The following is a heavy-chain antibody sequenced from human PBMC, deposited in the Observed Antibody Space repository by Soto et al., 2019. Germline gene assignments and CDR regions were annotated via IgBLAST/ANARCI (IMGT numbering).Heavy chain of an antibody. J-gene: IGHJ3*02. CDR3: ARTSGYSGYDWGDAFDI. Sequence: SETLSLTCTVSGGSISSSSYYWGWIRQPPGKGLEWIGSIYYSGSTYYNPSLKSRVTISVDTSKNQFSLKLSSVTAADTAVYYCARTSGYSGYDWGDAFDIWGQGTMVT. V-gene: IGHV4-39*01. CDR2: IYYSGST. CDR1: GGSISSSSYY. D-gene: IGHD5-12*01.